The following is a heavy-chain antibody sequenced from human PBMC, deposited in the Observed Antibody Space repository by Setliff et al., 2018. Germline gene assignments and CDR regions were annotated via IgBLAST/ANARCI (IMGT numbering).Heavy chain of an antibody. J-gene: IGHJ6*03. D-gene: IGHD2-15*01. Sequence: SVKVSCKASGYTFTNYGISWVRQAPGQGLEWMGWISAYNGNTNYAQKLQGRVTMTTDTSTSTAYMELRSLRSDDTAVYYCARVPLPLDIVVVVAATPLEYYYYMDVWGKGTTVTVSS. V-gene: IGHV1-18*01. CDR2: ISAYNGNT. CDR3: ARVPLPLDIVVVVAATPLEYYYYMDV. CDR1: GYTFTNYG.